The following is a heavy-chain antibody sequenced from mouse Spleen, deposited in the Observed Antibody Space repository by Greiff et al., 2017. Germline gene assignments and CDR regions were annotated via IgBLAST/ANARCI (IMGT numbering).Heavy chain of an antibody. D-gene: IGHD2-13*01. CDR1: GYSFTSYY. CDR3: ARDYGDRDYYAMDY. V-gene: IGHV1-66*01. Sequence: QVQLQQSGPELVKPGASVKISCKASGYSFTSYYIHWVKQRPGQGLEWIGWIFPGSGNTKYNEKFKAKATLTVDKSSSTAYMQLKSLTSEDSAVYYCARDYGDRDYYAMDYWGQGTSVTVSS. J-gene: IGHJ4*01. CDR2: IFPGSGNT.